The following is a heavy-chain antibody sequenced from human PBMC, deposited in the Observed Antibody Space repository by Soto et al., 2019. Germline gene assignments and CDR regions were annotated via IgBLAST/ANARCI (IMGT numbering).Heavy chain of an antibody. CDR3: AKYQPTSTSFDP. CDR2: IYYSGST. Sequence: QVQLQESGPGLVKPSQTLSLTCTVSGGSISSGDYYWSWIRQPPGKGLEWIGHIYYSGSTYYNPSLKSQVTISVDSSKNQFSLKLSSVTAADTAVYYCAKYQPTSTSFDPWGQGTLVTVSS. D-gene: IGHD2-2*01. V-gene: IGHV4-30-4*01. CDR1: GGSISSGDYY. J-gene: IGHJ5*02.